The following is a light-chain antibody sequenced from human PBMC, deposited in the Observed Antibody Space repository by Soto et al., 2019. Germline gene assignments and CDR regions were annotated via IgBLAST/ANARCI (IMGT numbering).Light chain of an antibody. Sequence: QSVLTQSPSASASLGGSVKLTCTLSSGHSSYAIAWHQQQPEKGPRYLMKLNSDGSHSKGDGIPDRFSGSSSGAERYLTSSRLQSEDEADYYCQTWGTGGVVFGGGTKLTVL. CDR3: QTWGTGGVV. V-gene: IGLV4-69*01. J-gene: IGLJ2*01. CDR1: SGHSSYA. CDR2: LNSDGSH.